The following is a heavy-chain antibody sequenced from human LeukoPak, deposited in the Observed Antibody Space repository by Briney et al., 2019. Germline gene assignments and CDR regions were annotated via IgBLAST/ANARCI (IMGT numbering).Heavy chain of an antibody. Sequence: SETLSLTCTVSGGSIINNYWSWIRQAPGKGLEWIGYIYQTGDSNHNPSLKSRVTISMDTSKNQMSLNLKSVTAADTAVYYCARHPFATPFDQWGQGTLVTVSS. V-gene: IGHV4-59*08. D-gene: IGHD2-15*01. CDR2: IYQTGDS. CDR3: ARHPFATPFDQ. J-gene: IGHJ4*02. CDR1: GGSIINNY.